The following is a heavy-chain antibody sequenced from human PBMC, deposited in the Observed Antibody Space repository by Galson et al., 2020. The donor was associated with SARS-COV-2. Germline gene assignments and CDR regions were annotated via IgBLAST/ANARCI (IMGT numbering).Heavy chain of an antibody. D-gene: IGHD3-22*01. J-gene: IGHJ4*03. CDR3: ARGTRDITKIVVGMTSVSCYFDH. CDR2: ITHSGST. CDR1: GGSFSDYY. Sequence: SQASETLSLTCAVYGGSFSDYYWSWIRQSPERGLEWIGEITHSGSTSYNPSLKSRVTISVDTSKNQFSLKMRSVTAADTAVYYCARGTRDITKIVVGMTSVSCYFDHWGQGALVTVAS. V-gene: IGHV4-34*01.